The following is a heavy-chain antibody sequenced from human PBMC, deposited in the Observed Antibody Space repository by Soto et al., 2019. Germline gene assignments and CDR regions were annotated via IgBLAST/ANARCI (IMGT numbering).Heavy chain of an antibody. V-gene: IGHV3-15*07. D-gene: IGHD1-26*01. Sequence: SVSNAWMNWVRQAPGKGLEWVGRIKSKTDGGTTDYAAPVTGRFTSSRDDSKNTLYLQMNSLKTEDTAVYYCTSTYFTWDEWGQGTLVTVSS. J-gene: IGHJ4*02. CDR2: IKSKTDGGTT. CDR1: SVSNAW. CDR3: TSTYFTWDE.